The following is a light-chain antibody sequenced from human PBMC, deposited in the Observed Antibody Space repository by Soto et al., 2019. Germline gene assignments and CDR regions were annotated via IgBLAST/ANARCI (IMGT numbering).Light chain of an antibody. CDR1: QSVSSY. CDR2: DAS. V-gene: IGKV3-11*01. J-gene: IGKJ4*01. Sequence: EIVLTQSPATLSLSPGERATLSCRASQSVSSYLAWYQQKPGQAPRLLIYDASNRATGIPARFSGSGSGTDFTLTISSLQPEDVAVYYCQQRSNWLNFGGGTKVDIK. CDR3: QQRSNWLN.